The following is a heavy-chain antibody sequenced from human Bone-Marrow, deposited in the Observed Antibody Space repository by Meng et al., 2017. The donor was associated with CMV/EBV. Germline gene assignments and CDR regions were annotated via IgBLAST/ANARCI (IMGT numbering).Heavy chain of an antibody. CDR3: ARTDYDFWSGYYKGFDY. D-gene: IGHD3-3*01. CDR1: SISNGGYY. J-gene: IGHJ4*02. Sequence: SISNGGYYWSWIRQHPGKGLEWIGYIYYSGSTYYNPSLKSRVTISVDTSKNQFSLKLSSVTAADTAVYYCARTDYDFWSGYYKGFDYWGQGTLVTVSS. V-gene: IGHV4-31*02. CDR2: IYYSGST.